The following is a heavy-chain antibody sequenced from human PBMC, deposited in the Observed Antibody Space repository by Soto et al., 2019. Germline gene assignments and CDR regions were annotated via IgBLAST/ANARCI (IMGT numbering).Heavy chain of an antibody. V-gene: IGHV3-43*01. Sequence: GGSLRLSCAASGFTFDDYTMHWVRQAPGKGLEWVSLISWDGGSTYYADSVKGRFTISRDNSKNSLYLQMNSLRTEDTALYYCAKDKALRQWLVRHYYYGMDVWGQGTTVTVSS. CDR1: GFTFDDYT. CDR2: ISWDGGST. CDR3: AKDKALRQWLVRHYYYGMDV. D-gene: IGHD6-19*01. J-gene: IGHJ6*02.